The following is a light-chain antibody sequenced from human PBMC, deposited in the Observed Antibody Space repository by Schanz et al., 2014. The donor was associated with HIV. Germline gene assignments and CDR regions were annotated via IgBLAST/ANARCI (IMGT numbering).Light chain of an antibody. J-gene: IGKJ3*01. V-gene: IGKV3-20*01. Sequence: EIVLTQSPGTLSVAPGERATLTCRASQYIHRNFLGWHQQKLGQAPRLVIFGASNRATGIPDRFSGSDSGTDFTLTISSLQPEDFATYSCQQSYSIPFTFGPGTKLDIK. CDR2: GAS. CDR3: QQSYSIPFT. CDR1: QYIHRNF.